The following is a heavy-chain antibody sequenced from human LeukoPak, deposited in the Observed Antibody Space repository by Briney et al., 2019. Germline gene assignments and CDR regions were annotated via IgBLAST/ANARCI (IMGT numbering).Heavy chain of an antibody. Sequence: SGPTLVNPPQTLTLTCTFSGFSLSTSEVGVGWIRQPPGRALEWLALIYWDDAKRYSPSLKSRLTVTKDTSKNQVVLTMTNMDPVDTATYYCSRCDYGDYYFDYWGQGTLVTVSS. CDR2: IYWDDAK. J-gene: IGHJ4*02. CDR1: GFSLSTSEVG. V-gene: IGHV2-5*02. CDR3: SRCDYGDYYFDY. D-gene: IGHD4-17*01.